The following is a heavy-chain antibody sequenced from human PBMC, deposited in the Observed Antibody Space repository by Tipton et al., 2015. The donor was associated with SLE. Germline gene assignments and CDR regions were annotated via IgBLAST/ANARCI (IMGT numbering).Heavy chain of an antibody. J-gene: IGHJ5*02. V-gene: IGHV4-34*01. CDR2: VNHSGGT. CDR1: GGSFSGYH. Sequence: TLSLTCALHGGSFSGYHWSWIRQPPGKGLEWIGEVNHSGGTNYNPSHKSRVTISGDTSNNQFFLKLSSVTAAYTAVYYCATAHGWLWDSGPHWFAPWAQGSLVTVSS. CDR3: ATAHGWLWDSGPHWFAP. D-gene: IGHD3-22*01.